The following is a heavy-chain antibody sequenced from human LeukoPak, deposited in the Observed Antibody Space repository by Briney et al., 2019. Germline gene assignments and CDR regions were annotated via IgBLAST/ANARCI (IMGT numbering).Heavy chain of an antibody. Sequence: ASVKVSCKASGHTFTAYYLHWVRQAPGQGLEWMGWINPNSGGTNFAQKFQGRVTMTRDTSISTAYMELSRLRTDDTAVYYCARRELLAYYFDYWGQGTLVTVSS. CDR1: GHTFTAYY. CDR3: ARRELLAYYFDY. V-gene: IGHV1-2*02. CDR2: INPNSGGT. J-gene: IGHJ4*02. D-gene: IGHD1-26*01.